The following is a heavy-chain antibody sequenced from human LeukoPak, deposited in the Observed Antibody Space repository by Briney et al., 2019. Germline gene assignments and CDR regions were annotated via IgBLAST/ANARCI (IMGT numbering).Heavy chain of an antibody. CDR3: AKRRGLELLYYYYMDV. D-gene: IGHD1-7*01. J-gene: IGHJ6*03. V-gene: IGHV3-23*01. CDR2: ISGSGGST. Sequence: GSLRLSCAASGFTFSSYAMSWVRQAPGKGLEWVSAISGSGGSTYYADSVKGRFTISRDNSKNTLYLQMNSLRAEDTAVYYCAKRRGLELLYYYYMDVWGKGTTVTVSS. CDR1: GFTFSSYA.